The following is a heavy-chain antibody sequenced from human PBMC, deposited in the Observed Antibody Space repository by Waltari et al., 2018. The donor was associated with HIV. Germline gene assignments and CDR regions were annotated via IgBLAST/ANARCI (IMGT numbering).Heavy chain of an antibody. D-gene: IGHD2-21*02. Sequence: ESGGGRAKPGGTLKLSCSGSGFTFKPHSVSWIPQTPGRGLEWISSISDDSSFIYYADSVKGRFTVSRDNVRNSVFLQINDVRAEDTATYFCGAFLCAEDCRDGFDVWGQGTMVTVS. V-gene: IGHV3-21*06. CDR1: GFTFKPHS. J-gene: IGHJ3*01. CDR2: ISDDSSFI. CDR3: GAFLCAEDCRDGFDV.